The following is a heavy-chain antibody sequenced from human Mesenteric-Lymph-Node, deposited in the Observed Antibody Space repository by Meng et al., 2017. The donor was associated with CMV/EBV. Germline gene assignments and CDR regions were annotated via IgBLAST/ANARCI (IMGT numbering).Heavy chain of an antibody. CDR2: IYHSGNT. J-gene: IGHJ6*02. V-gene: IGHV4-38-2*02. Sequence: SETLSLTCTVSGYSISSGYYWGWIRQPPGKGLEWIGSIYHSGNTYYNPSLKSRVTISVDTSKNQFSLKLSSVTAADTAVYHCARAFFYYYYAIDVWGQGTTVTVSS. CDR1: GYSISSGYY. CDR3: ARAFFYYYYAIDV.